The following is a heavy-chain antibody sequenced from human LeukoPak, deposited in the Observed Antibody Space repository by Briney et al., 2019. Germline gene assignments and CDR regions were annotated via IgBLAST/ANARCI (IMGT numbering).Heavy chain of an antibody. CDR3: AREEPAAILSH. J-gene: IGHJ4*02. CDR1: GFTFSSYW. V-gene: IGHV3-7*01. Sequence: GGSLTLSCAASGFTFSSYWMSWVRQAPGKGLKWVANIKEDGSEKYYVDSVKGRFTIPRDNAKNSLFLEMNSLGAEDTALYYCAREEPAAILSHWGQGTLVTVSS. D-gene: IGHD2-2*01. CDR2: IKEDGSEK.